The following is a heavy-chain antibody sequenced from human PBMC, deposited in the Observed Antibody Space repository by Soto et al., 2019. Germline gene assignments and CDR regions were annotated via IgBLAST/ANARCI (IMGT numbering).Heavy chain of an antibody. D-gene: IGHD3-3*01. CDR3: ARAGSYDFWSGSTPWYYGMDV. CDR1: GYSFTSYG. Sequence: XSVKVSCQASGYSFTSYGISWVRQAPGQGLEWVGWISAYNGNTNYAQKLQGRVTMTTDTSTSTAYMELRSLRSDDTAVYYCARAGSYDFWSGSTPWYYGMDVWGQGPTVTVSS. J-gene: IGHJ6*02. V-gene: IGHV1-18*04. CDR2: ISAYNGNT.